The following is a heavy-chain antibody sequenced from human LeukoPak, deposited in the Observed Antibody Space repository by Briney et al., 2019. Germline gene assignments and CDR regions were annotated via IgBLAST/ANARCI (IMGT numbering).Heavy chain of an antibody. CDR1: GGSFSGYY. D-gene: IGHD1-7*01. J-gene: IGHJ3*02. CDR2: INHSGST. V-gene: IGHV4-34*01. Sequence: PSETLSLTCAVYGGSFSGYYWSWIRQPPGKGLEWIGEINHSGSTNYNPSLKSRVTISVDTSKNQFSLKLSSVTAADTAVYYCARDTGTRIDIWGQGTMVTVSS. CDR3: ARDTGTRIDI.